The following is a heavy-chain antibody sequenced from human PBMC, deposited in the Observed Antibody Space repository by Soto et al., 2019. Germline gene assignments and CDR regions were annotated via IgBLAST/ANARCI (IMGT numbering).Heavy chain of an antibody. D-gene: IGHD1-7*01. V-gene: IGHV3-11*01. CDR2: MSGSGRNI. CDR3: VSDVVTGTTQGG. CDR1: GFTFSDDY. J-gene: IGHJ4*02. Sequence: QVQRVESGGGFVEPGGSLTLSWAASGFTFSDDYMSWVRQAPGKGLEWVSYMSGSGRNIYYADAVKGRFTISRDNTMNLLYLQMHSLRAEDTAVYYCVSDVVTGTTQGGWGQGTLVTVSS.